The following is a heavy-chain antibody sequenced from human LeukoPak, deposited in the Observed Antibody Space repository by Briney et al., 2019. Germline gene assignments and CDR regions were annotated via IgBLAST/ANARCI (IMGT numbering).Heavy chain of an antibody. CDR2: INIYSITV. D-gene: IGHD2-15*01. V-gene: IGHV3-48*04. CDR3: ARTYSGGSFPGPNWFDP. Sequence: PGGSLRLSCAASGFPLSSYSINWVRQAPGKGLEWVSYINIYSITVNYADSVKGRFTISRDNAKNSLYLQMNSLRAEDTAVYYCARTYSGGSFPGPNWFDPWGQGTLVTVSS. CDR1: GFPLSSYS. J-gene: IGHJ5*02.